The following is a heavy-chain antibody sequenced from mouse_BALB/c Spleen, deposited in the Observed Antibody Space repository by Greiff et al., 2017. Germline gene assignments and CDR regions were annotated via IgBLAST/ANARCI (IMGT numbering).Heavy chain of an antibody. Sequence: EVMLVESGGGLVQPGGSLKLSCAASGFTFSSYTMSWVRQTPEKRLEWVAYISNGGGSTYYPDTVKGRFTISRDNAKNTLYLQMSSLKSEDTAMYYCAKTGGNYEDYAMDYWGQGTSVTVSS. D-gene: IGHD2-1*01. J-gene: IGHJ4*01. CDR3: AKTGGNYEDYAMDY. CDR2: ISNGGGST. V-gene: IGHV5-12-2*01. CDR1: GFTFSSYT.